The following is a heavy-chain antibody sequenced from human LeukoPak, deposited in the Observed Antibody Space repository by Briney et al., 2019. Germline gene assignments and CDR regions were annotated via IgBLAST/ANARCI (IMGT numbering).Heavy chain of an antibody. D-gene: IGHD1-26*01. CDR2: INPSGGST. CDR1: GGTFSSYA. Sequence: ASVKVSCKASGGTFSSYAISWVRQAPGQGLEWMGIINPSGGSTSYAQKFQGRVTMTRDTSTSTVYMELSSLRSEDTAVYYCARGGIVGATYYYYGMDVWGQGTTVTVSS. CDR3: ARGGIVGATYYYYGMDV. V-gene: IGHV1-46*01. J-gene: IGHJ6*02.